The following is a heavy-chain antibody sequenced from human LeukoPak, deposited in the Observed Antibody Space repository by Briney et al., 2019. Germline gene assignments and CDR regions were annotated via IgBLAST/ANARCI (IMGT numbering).Heavy chain of an antibody. CDR1: GFTFSSYS. V-gene: IGHV3-48*04. CDR3: ARDQMDDILTGYYYYYGMDV. J-gene: IGHJ6*02. D-gene: IGHD3-9*01. CDR2: INKNGSAK. Sequence: GGSLRLSCAASGFTFSSYSLNWVRQAPGKGLEWVSYINKNGSAKYYVDSVKGRFTISRDNAKNSLYLQMNSLRAEDTAVYYCARDQMDDILTGYYYYYGMDVWGQGTTVTVSS.